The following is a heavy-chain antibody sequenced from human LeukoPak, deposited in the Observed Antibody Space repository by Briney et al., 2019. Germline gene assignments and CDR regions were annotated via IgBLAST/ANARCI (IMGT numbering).Heavy chain of an antibody. Sequence: GGSLRLSCSASGFTFSSYAMHWVRQAPGKGLEYVSAISSNGGSTYYADSVKGRFTISRDNSKNTLCLQMSSLRAEDTAVYYCVKELVGATDPWYYYYYYGMDVWGQGTTVTVSS. CDR3: VKELVGATDPWYYYYYYGMDV. V-gene: IGHV3-64D*09. CDR2: ISSNGGST. D-gene: IGHD1-26*01. J-gene: IGHJ6*02. CDR1: GFTFSSYA.